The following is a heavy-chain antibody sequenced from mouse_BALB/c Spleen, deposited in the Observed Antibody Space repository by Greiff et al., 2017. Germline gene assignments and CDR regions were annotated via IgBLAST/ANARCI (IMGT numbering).Heavy chain of an antibody. CDR2: IRLKSNNYAT. Sequence: DVQLQESGGGLVQPGGSMKLSCVASGFTFSNYWMNWVRQSPEKGLEWVAEIRLKSNNYATHYAESVKGRFTISRDDSKSSVYLQMNNLRAEDTGIYYCTREGYDNYAMDYWGQGTSVTVSS. D-gene: IGHD2-2*01. V-gene: IGHV6-6*02. J-gene: IGHJ4*01. CDR1: GFTFSNYW. CDR3: TREGYDNYAMDY.